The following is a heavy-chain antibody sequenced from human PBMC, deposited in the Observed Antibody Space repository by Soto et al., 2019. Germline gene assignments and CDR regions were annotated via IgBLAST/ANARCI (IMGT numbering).Heavy chain of an antibody. CDR2: INHSGST. CDR3: ARVFGWSGYNYYYYYGMDV. D-gene: IGHD3-3*01. V-gene: IGHV4-34*01. J-gene: IGHJ6*02. CDR1: GGSFSGYY. Sequence: SETLSLTCAVYGGSFSGYYWSWIRQPPGKGLEWIGEINHSGSTNYNPSLKSRVTISVDTSKNQFSLKLSSVTAADTAVYYCARVFGWSGYNYYYYYGMDVWGQGTTVT.